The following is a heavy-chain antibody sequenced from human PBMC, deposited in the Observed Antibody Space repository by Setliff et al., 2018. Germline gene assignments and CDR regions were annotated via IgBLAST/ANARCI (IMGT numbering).Heavy chain of an antibody. CDR3: AKWERGTTSDYFDY. Sequence: GGSLRLSCTASGFSFSNFAMSWVRQSPGKGLEWVSGISGSGTSTNFADSVKGRLTISRDNFKNTLYLQMNSLRVEDTAVYYCAKWERGTTSDYFDYWGQGALVTVSS. J-gene: IGHJ4*02. V-gene: IGHV3-23*01. D-gene: IGHD1-26*01. CDR1: GFSFSNFA. CDR2: ISGSGTST.